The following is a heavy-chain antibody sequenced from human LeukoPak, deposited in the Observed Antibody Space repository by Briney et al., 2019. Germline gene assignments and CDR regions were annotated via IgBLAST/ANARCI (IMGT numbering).Heavy chain of an antibody. V-gene: IGHV5-51*01. CDR1: GNSFSNYW. Sequence: GESLKTSCKGSGNSFSNYWIGWVRQLPGRGLEWMGIIYPGDSDTRYNPSFQGQVTISADKSISTAYLQWSSLKASDTAMYYCARVGISSGSSPSDNWFDPWGQGTLVTVSS. CDR2: IYPGDSDT. J-gene: IGHJ5*02. CDR3: ARVGISSGSSPSDNWFDP. D-gene: IGHD1-26*01.